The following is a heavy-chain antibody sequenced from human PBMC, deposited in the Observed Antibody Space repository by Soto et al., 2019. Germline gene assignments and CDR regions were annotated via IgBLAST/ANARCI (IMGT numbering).Heavy chain of an antibody. Sequence: SETLYLTCAVPGGSIVRGGYSWSWIRQPPGKGLEWIGYIYHSGSTYYNPSLKSRVTISVDRSKNQFSLKLNSVTAADTAVYYCARVPSPWGQGTLVTVSS. CDR2: IYHSGST. J-gene: IGHJ5*02. V-gene: IGHV4-30-2*01. CDR3: ARVPSP. CDR1: GGSIVRGGYS.